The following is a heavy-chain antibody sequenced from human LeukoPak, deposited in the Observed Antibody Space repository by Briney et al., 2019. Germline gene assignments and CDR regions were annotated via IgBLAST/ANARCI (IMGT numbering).Heavy chain of an antibody. V-gene: IGHV3-33*01. CDR3: ARGGYCSSTSCPHYYYGMDV. CDR1: GFTFSSYG. Sequence: PGRSLRLSCAASGFTFSSYGMHWVRQAPGKGLEWVAVIWYDGSNKYYADSVKGRFTISRDNSKNTLYLQMNSLRVEDTAVYYCARGGYCSSTSCPHYYYGMDVWGQGTTVTVSS. D-gene: IGHD2-2*01. J-gene: IGHJ6*02. CDR2: IWYDGSNK.